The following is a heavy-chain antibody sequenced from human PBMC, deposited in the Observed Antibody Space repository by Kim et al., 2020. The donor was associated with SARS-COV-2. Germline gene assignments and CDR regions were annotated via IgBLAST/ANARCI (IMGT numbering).Heavy chain of an antibody. Sequence: GGSLRLSCAASGFTFSSCAIHWVRQAPGKGLEWVAVISYDGSNKYYADSVKGRFTISRDNSKNTLYLQMNSLRAEDTALYYCARDPWSRFPGLTYYYYG. CDR3: ARDPWSRFPGLTYYYYG. V-gene: IGHV3-30-3*01. J-gene: IGHJ6*01. CDR1: GFTFSSCA. CDR2: ISYDGSNK. D-gene: IGHD3-16*01.